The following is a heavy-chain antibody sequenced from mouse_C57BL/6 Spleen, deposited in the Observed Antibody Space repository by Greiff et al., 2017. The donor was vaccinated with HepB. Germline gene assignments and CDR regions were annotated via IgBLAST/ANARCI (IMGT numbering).Heavy chain of an antibody. Sequence: EVQLVESGGGLVKPGGSLKLSCAASGFTFSSYAMSWVRQTPEKRLEWVATISDGGSYTYYPDNVKARFTISRDNAKNNLYLQMSHLKSEDTAMYYCARDGPKAMDYWGQGTSVTVSS. V-gene: IGHV5-4*01. J-gene: IGHJ4*01. CDR3: ARDGPKAMDY. CDR2: ISDGGSYT. CDR1: GFTFSSYA.